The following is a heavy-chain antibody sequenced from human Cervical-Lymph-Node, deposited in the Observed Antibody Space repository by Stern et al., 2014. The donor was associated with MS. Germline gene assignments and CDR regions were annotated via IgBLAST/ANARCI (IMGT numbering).Heavy chain of an antibody. V-gene: IGHV3-23*04. D-gene: IGHD3-10*01. Sequence: EVQLVESGGDLVQPGGSLRLSCVASGFTFSNYAMSWVRQAPGKGLEWVSYSSCSGGSTCYANSVKGRFTIPRDNSKNTLFLQMNSLRDDDTAVYYCAQDRLVGSGRDDYRGQGSLVTVSS. CDR1: GFTFSNYA. CDR2: SSCSGGST. CDR3: AQDRLVGSGRDDY. J-gene: IGHJ4*02.